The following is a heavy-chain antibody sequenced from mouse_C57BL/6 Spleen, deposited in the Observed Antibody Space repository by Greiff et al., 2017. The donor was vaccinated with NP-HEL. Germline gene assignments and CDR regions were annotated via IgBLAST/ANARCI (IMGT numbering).Heavy chain of an antibody. V-gene: IGHV5-6*01. J-gene: IGHJ2*01. D-gene: IGHD2-5*01. Sequence: EVQVVESGGDLVKPGGSLKLSCAASGFTFSSYGMSWVRQTPDKRLEWVATISSGGSYTYYPDSVKGRFTISRDNAKNTLYLQMSSLKSEDTAMYYCARPSYSNYYFDYWGQGTTLTVSS. CDR3: ARPSYSNYYFDY. CDR2: ISSGGSYT. CDR1: GFTFSSYG.